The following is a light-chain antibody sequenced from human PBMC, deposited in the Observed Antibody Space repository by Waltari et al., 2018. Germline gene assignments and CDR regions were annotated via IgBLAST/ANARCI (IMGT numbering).Light chain of an antibody. J-gene: IGKJ4*01. CDR3: QQTYSTHLT. CDR2: GAS. CDR1: QRISMF. V-gene: IGKV1-39*01. Sequence: DIQLTQSPPSLSASVGDRVTITCRASQRISMFLNWYQQKPGKAPNLRIYGASSLQRGVPSRFSGSGSGTDFTLTISSLHPEDFATYYCQQTYSTHLTFGGGTKVEIK.